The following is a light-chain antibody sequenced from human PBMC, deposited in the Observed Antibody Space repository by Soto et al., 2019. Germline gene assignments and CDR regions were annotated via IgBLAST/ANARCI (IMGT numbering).Light chain of an antibody. J-gene: IGKJ4*01. CDR2: GAS. Sequence: EIVLTQSPGTLSLSPGERATLSCRASQIVTSSYLAWYQQKPGQAPRLLIYGASSRATGIPDRFSGSGSGTDFTLTISRLEPEDFALYYCQQYGSSPPLTFGGGTKVEIK. CDR1: QIVTSSY. CDR3: QQYGSSPPLT. V-gene: IGKV3-20*01.